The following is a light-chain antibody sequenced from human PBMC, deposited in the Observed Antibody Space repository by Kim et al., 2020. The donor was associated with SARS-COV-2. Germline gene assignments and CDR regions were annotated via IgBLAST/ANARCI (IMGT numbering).Light chain of an antibody. J-gene: IGKJ1*01. V-gene: IGKV1-5*03. CDR3: QQYDTYPCT. Sequence: ASVGDRVTITCRASQIIHISLAWYQQKPGKAPKLLIYKASSLQSGVPSRFSGSESGTEFTLTISSLQPDDFATYYCQQYDTYPCTFGQGTKVDIK. CDR2: KAS. CDR1: QIIHIS.